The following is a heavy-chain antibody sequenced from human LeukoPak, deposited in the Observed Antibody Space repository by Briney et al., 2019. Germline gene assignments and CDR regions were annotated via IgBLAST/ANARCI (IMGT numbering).Heavy chain of an antibody. CDR2: INSDGSWT. CDR3: VSFYEAY. CDR1: GNYW. Sequence: GGSLRLSCAASGNYWMHWVRQAPGKGLVWVSHINSDGSWTSYADSVKGRFTISRDNAKNTVYLQMNSLRAEDTAVYYCVSFYEAYWGRGTLVTVSS. J-gene: IGHJ4*02. V-gene: IGHV3-74*01. D-gene: IGHD2/OR15-2a*01.